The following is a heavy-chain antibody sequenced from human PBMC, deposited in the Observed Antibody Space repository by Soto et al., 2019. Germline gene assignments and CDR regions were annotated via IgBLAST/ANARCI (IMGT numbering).Heavy chain of an antibody. CDR3: ASDDYGDYANWFDP. CDR2: ISSSGSTI. V-gene: IGHV3-48*03. CDR1: GFTFISYE. D-gene: IGHD4-17*01. J-gene: IGHJ5*02. Sequence: GGSLRLSCTASGFTFISYEMNWVRQAPGKGLEWVSYISSSGSTIYYADSVKGRFTISRDNARNSLYLQMNSLRAEDTAVYYCASDDYGDYANWFDPWGQGTLVTVSS.